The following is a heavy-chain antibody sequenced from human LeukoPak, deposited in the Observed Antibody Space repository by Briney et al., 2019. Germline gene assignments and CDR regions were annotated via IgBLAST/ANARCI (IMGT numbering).Heavy chain of an antibody. CDR2: INTGNGNT. CDR1: GYTFTSYA. V-gene: IGHV1-3*04. CDR3: ARSYQVVPEFDY. J-gene: IGHJ4*02. D-gene: IGHD2-2*01. Sequence: ASVKVSFKSSGYTFTSYAMHWLRQPPGQRLEWMGGINTGNGNTKYSQKFQGRVTITRDTSASTAYMELSSLRSEDTAVYYCARSYQVVPEFDYWGQGTLVTVSS.